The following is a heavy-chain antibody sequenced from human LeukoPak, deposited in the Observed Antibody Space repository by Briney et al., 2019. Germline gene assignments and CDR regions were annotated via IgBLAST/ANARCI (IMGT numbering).Heavy chain of an antibody. D-gene: IGHD2-2*01. J-gene: IGHJ4*02. CDR3: ARTYCSSTICYSGY. CDR1: GYTFTSYG. Sequence: GASVKVSCKASGYTFTSYGISWVRQAPGQGLEWMGWISAYNGNTNYAQKLQGRVTMTTDTSTSTAYMELRSLRSDDTAVYYCARTYCSSTICYSGYWGQGTLVTVSS. V-gene: IGHV1-18*01. CDR2: ISAYNGNT.